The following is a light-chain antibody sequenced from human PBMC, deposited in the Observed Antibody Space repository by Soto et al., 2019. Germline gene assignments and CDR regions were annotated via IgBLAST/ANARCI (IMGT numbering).Light chain of an antibody. CDR3: QHYNSYSEA. CDR1: QTISSW. V-gene: IGKV1-5*03. CDR2: KAS. Sequence: DIQMTQSPSTLSGSVGDRVTITCRASQTISSWLAWYQQKPGKAPKLLIYKASTLKSGVPSRFSGSGSGTAFTLTIRSLKPDDFATYYCQHYNSYSEAFGQGTKVGIK. J-gene: IGKJ1*01.